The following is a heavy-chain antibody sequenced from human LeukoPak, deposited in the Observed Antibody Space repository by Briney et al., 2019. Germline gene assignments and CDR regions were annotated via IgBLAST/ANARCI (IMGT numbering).Heavy chain of an antibody. CDR3: ARRVGHSYGVTGAGAFDI. V-gene: IGHV4-34*01. CDR2: INHSGST. Sequence: PSETLSLTCAVYGGSFSGYYWSWIRQPPGKGLEWIGEINHSGSTNYNPSLKSRVTISVDTSKNQFSLKLSSVTAADTAVYYCARRVGHSYGVTGAGAFDIWGQGTMVTVSS. J-gene: IGHJ3*02. CDR1: GGSFSGYY. D-gene: IGHD5-18*01.